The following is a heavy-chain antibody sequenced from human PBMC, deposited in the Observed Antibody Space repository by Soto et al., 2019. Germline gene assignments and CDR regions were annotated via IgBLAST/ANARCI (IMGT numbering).Heavy chain of an antibody. Sequence: QVQLQESGPGLVKPSETLSLTCTVSGGSISSYYWSWIRQPPGKGLEWIGYIYYSGSTNYNPSLKSRVTISVDTSKNQFSLKLSSVTAADTAVYYCARVEGAVAGGGVVGYGMDVWGQGTTVTVSS. J-gene: IGHJ6*02. V-gene: IGHV4-59*01. D-gene: IGHD6-19*01. CDR2: IYYSGST. CDR3: ARVEGAVAGGGVVGYGMDV. CDR1: GGSISSYY.